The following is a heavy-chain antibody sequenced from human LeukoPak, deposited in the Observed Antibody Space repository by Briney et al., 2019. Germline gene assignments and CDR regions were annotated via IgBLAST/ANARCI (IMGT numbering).Heavy chain of an antibody. J-gene: IGHJ6*02. Sequence: SETLSLTCTVSGGSISSNAWSWIRQPPGKGLEWIGYIYYSGSTYYNPSLKSRVTISVDTSKNQFSLKLSSVTAADTAVYYCASRGYGSYYYGMDVWGQGTTVTVSS. V-gene: IGHV4-59*08. D-gene: IGHD5-12*01. CDR2: IYYSGST. CDR1: GGSISSNA. CDR3: ASRGYGSYYYGMDV.